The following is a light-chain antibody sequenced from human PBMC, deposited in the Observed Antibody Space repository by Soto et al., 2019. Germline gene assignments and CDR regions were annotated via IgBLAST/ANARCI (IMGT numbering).Light chain of an antibody. CDR2: AAS. V-gene: IGKV1-9*01. CDR3: QQINNYPLT. Sequence: DIQLTQSPSFLSASVGDRVIITCRASQDIASYLAWYQQKPGKAPKLLIYAASTLESGVPSRFSGSGSGTEFTLTISSLQPEDFATCYCQQINNYPLTFGQGTKVEIK. CDR1: QDIASY. J-gene: IGKJ1*01.